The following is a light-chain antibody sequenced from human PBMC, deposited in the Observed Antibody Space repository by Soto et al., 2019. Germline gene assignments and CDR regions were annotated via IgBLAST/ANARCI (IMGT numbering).Light chain of an antibody. J-gene: IGKJ4*01. Sequence: AIQLTQSPSSLSASVGDRVTITCRASQGISSALAWYQQKPGKAPKLLIYDASSLESGVPSRFRGSGSGTDFTLTFSSLQPEDFATYYCQQFNSYPLTFGGGTNVEL. CDR2: DAS. V-gene: IGKV1-13*02. CDR3: QQFNSYPLT. CDR1: QGISSA.